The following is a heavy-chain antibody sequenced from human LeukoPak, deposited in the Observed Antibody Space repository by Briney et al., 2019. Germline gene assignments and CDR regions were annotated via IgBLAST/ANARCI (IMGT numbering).Heavy chain of an antibody. V-gene: IGHV3-7*01. D-gene: IGHD3-10*01. J-gene: IGHJ4*02. CDR1: GFTFSNYW. Sequence: GGSLRLSCAASGFTFSNYWMSWVRQAPGKGLEWVANIKQDGSEKYYVDSVKGRFTISRDNAKASLYLQMNSLRAEDTAVYYCARVRFVRGQAGFDYLGQGTLVTVS. CDR2: IKQDGSEK. CDR3: ARVRFVRGQAGFDY.